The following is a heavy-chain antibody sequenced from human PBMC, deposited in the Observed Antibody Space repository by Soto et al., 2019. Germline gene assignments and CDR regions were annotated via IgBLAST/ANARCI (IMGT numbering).Heavy chain of an antibody. J-gene: IGHJ4*02. V-gene: IGHV3-23*01. CDR1: GLTFSNYA. CDR2: MSGSSSTT. D-gene: IGHD1-7*01. CDR3: AKNQERELPRVIDF. Sequence: EVRLLESGGGLVKPGGSLRLSCATSGLTFSNYAMSWVRQAPGGGLEWVSSMSGSSSTTYYADSVRGRFTISRDRSKNTLYLQMSSLMAADTAPYYCAKNQERELPRVIDFWGQGTLVTVSS.